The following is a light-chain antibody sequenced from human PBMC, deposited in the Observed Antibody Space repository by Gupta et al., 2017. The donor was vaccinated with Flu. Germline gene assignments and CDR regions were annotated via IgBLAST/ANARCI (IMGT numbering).Light chain of an antibody. CDR3: CSYAGANTFV. CDR2: DVA. V-gene: IGLV2-11*01. CDR1: NRDVGGYKF. Sequence: QSALTQPRSVSGSPGQSVTISCTGTNRDVGGYKFVSWYQQYPGKAPKLMIYDVAQRPPGVPDLFTGSKSGTTASLTISGLQADDEADYYCCSYAGANTFVFGTGTTVTVL. J-gene: IGLJ1*01.